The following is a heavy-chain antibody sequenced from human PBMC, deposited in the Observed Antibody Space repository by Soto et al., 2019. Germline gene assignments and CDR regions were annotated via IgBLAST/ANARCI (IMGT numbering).Heavy chain of an antibody. CDR3: ARVPSSSGRAHFDY. V-gene: IGHV3-30-3*01. CDR2: ISYDGSNK. J-gene: IGHJ4*02. CDR1: GFTFSSYA. Sequence: QVQLVESGGGVVQPGRSLRLSCAASGFTFSSYAMHWVRQAPGKGLEWVAVISYDGSNKYYADSGKARFTISRDHSKNTLYLQKKSLKAEDTAVYYCARVPSSSGRAHFDYWGQGTLVTVSS. D-gene: IGHD2-15*01.